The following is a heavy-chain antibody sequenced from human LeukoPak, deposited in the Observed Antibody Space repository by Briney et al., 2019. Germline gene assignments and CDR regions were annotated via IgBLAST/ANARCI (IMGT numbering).Heavy chain of an antibody. CDR2: INHSGST. Sequence: SETLSLTCAVYGVSFSGYYWSWIRQPPGKGLEWIGEINHSGSTNYNPSLKSRVTISVDTSKNQFSLKLSSVTAADTAVYYCARGRRVGATNIDYWGQGTLVTVSS. V-gene: IGHV4-34*01. J-gene: IGHJ4*02. D-gene: IGHD1-26*01. CDR3: ARGRRVGATNIDY. CDR1: GVSFSGYY.